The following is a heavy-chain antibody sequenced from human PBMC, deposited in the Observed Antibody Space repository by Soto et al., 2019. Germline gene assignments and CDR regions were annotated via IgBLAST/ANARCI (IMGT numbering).Heavy chain of an antibody. CDR3: AKEGGYYGSGSYSVGENYYGMDV. D-gene: IGHD3-10*01. Sequence: QVQLVESGGGVVQPGRSLRLSCAASGFTFSSYGMHWVRQAPGKGLEWVAVISYDGSNKYYADSVKGRFTISRDNSKNPLDRQMNSLRAEDTAVYYCAKEGGYYGSGSYSVGENYYGMDVWGQGTTVTVSS. CDR2: ISYDGSNK. CDR1: GFTFSSYG. J-gene: IGHJ6*02. V-gene: IGHV3-30*18.